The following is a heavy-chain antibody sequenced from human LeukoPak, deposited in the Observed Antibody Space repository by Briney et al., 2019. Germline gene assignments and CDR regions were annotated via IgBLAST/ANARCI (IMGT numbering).Heavy chain of an antibody. CDR3: AKSPYRFDALDI. D-gene: IGHD2-21*01. Sequence: GGSLRLSCAASGFTFINYAMSWVRQAPGKGLEWVSVISGSGVSTYYADSVKGRFTISRDNSKNTLYLQMNSLRVEDTAVYYCAKSPYRFDALDIWGQGTMVTVSS. CDR1: GFTFINYA. J-gene: IGHJ3*02. V-gene: IGHV3-23*01. CDR2: ISGSGVST.